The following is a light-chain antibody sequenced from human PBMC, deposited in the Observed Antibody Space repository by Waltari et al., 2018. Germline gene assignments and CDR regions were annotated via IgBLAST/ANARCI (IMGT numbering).Light chain of an antibody. CDR3: QQYGDLPLT. CDR1: QSVSSGS. Sequence: EIVLTQSPGTLSLSTGERATFSCWATQSVSSGSLAWYQQKPGQAPRLLIHGASSRATGVPDRFRGSGSGTDFTLTSNRLEAEDFAVYYCQQYGDLPLTFGQGTRLEIK. CDR2: GAS. V-gene: IGKV3-20*01. J-gene: IGKJ5*01.